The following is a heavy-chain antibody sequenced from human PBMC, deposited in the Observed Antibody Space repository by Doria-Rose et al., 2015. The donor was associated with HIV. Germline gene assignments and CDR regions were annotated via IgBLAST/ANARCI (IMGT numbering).Heavy chain of an antibody. D-gene: IGHD6-13*01. V-gene: IGHV2-26*01. CDR3: ARIKSSRWYHKYYFDF. J-gene: IGHJ4*02. CDR1: GVSLSSPGMG. CDR2: IFSDDDR. Sequence: SGPVLVKPTETLTLTCTVSGVSLSSPGMGVSWIRQPPGKALEWLANIFSDDDRSCKTSLKSRLTMFRATSKSQVVLTMTDMDPVDTATYYCARIKSSRWYHKYYFDFWGQGTLVIVSA.